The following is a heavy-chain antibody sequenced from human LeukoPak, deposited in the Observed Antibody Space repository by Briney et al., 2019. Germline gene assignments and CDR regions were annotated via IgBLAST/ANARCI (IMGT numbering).Heavy chain of an antibody. CDR1: GFTFSSYW. D-gene: IGHD7-27*01. CDR3: VRRGLLGTGDY. V-gene: IGHV3-74*01. Sequence: GGSLRLSCAASGFTFSSYWMHWVRQAPGQGLAWVSRIKSDGRSTNYVDSVKGRFTISRDNAKNTVYLQMNSLRAEDTAVYYCVRRGLLGTGDYWGQGTLVTVSS. J-gene: IGHJ4*02. CDR2: IKSDGRST.